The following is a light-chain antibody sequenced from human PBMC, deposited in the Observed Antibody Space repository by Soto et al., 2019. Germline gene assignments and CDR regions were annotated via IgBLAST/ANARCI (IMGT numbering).Light chain of an antibody. CDR1: QVISTS. V-gene: IGKV1-9*01. J-gene: IGKJ5*01. CDR2: AAS. CDR3: QQLFHSPIT. Sequence: DIQLTQSPSFLSPSIGESVTITCRASQVISTSLAWYQVKPGKAPKLLIYAASTLESGVPSRFSATVSGTEFSLTITSLQPEDLETYYSQQLFHSPITFGKGTRPKI.